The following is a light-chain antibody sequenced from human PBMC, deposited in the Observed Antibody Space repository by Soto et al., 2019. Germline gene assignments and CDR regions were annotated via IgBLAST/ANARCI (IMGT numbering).Light chain of an antibody. J-gene: IGKJ4*01. V-gene: IGKV1-33*01. Sequence: DIQMTQSPSSLSASIGDRVTITCQASQDISNYLNWYQQKPGKATKLLIYDASNLETGVPSRFSGSGSGTDFTLTISSLQPEDIATYYCQQYGNLPLTFGGGTKVEIK. CDR2: DAS. CDR3: QQYGNLPLT. CDR1: QDISNY.